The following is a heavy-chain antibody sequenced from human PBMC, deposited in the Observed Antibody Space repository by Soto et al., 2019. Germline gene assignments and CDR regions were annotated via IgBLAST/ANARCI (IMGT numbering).Heavy chain of an antibody. CDR3: VRDSFGHAIFEY. D-gene: IGHD2-2*01. V-gene: IGHV1-18*04. Sequence: QVQLVQSGTEVKKPGASVKVSCKASGYTFNSYGISWVRQAPGQGLEWMAWIRASNGDTNYAQNLQGGVTVTIETSTSTAYMELRSLRSDDTAMYYCVRDSFGHAIFEYWGQGTLVTVSS. CDR1: GYTFNSYG. CDR2: IRASNGDT. J-gene: IGHJ4*02.